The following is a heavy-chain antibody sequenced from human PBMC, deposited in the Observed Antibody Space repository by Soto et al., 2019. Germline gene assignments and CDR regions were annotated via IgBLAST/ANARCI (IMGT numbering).Heavy chain of an antibody. J-gene: IGHJ5*02. CDR3: ATEYCSGGSCYPAGYNWFDP. CDR1: GGTFSSYA. CDR2: IIPIFGTA. V-gene: IGHV1-69*13. Sequence: SVKVSCKASGGTFSSYAISWVRQAPGQGLEWMGGIIPIFGTANYAQKFQGRVTITADESTSTAYMELSSLRSEDTAVYYCATEYCSGGSCYPAGYNWFDPWGQGTQVTVST. D-gene: IGHD2-15*01.